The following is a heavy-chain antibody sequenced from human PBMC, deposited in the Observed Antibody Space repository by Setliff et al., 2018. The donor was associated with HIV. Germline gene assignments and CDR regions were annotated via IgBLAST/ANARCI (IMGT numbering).Heavy chain of an antibody. V-gene: IGHV3-15*01. CDR3: TTSSGSFYQYYYYMDV. D-gene: IGHD1-26*01. CDR1: GFTFTDAW. CDR2: IKRRKDGGTT. J-gene: IGHJ6*03. Sequence: PGGSLRLSCTASGFTFTDAWLTWVRQAPGKGLEWVGRIKRRKDGGTTDYGAPAQGRFTISSDDSKTTRYLQMNTLKTDDTAVYYCTTSSGSFYQYYYYMDVWGKVTTVTVSS.